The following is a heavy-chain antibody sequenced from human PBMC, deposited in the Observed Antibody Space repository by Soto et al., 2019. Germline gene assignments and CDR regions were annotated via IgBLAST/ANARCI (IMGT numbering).Heavy chain of an antibody. V-gene: IGHV2-5*02. Sequence: QITLKESGPTLVKPTQTLTLTCTFSGFSVSTSGVGVGWIRQPPGKALEWLALIYWDDDKRYSPSLKSRLTITKDTSKNQVVLTMTNMDPVDTDTYYCAYGDYVGNWFDPWGQGTLVTVSS. D-gene: IGHD4-17*01. CDR1: GFSVSTSGVG. CDR2: IYWDDDK. J-gene: IGHJ5*02. CDR3: AYGDYVGNWFDP.